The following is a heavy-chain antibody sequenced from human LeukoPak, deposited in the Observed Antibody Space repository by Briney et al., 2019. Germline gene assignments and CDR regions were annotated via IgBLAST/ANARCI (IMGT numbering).Heavy chain of an antibody. V-gene: IGHV4-59*01. CDR3: ARGAVDCSSTSRCTAFYYYYYYTDV. CDR2: IHSGGST. Sequence: SETLSLTCTVSDDSMRNNYWTWIRQTPGKGLEWIGCIHSGGSTNYNPSLKGRLTISIDTSRNQFSLTLTSVTAADTAVYYCARGAVDCSSTSRCTAFYYYYYYTDVWGKGTTVTVSS. J-gene: IGHJ6*03. CDR1: DDSMRNNY. D-gene: IGHD2-2*01.